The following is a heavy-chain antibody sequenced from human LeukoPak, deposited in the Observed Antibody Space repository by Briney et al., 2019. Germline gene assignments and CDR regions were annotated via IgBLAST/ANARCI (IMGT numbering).Heavy chain of an antibody. CDR1: GGSISSGGYY. Sequence: SETLSLTCTVSGGSISSGGYYWSWIRQHPGKGLEWIGYIYYSGSTYYNPSLKSRITISVDTSKNQFSLKLSSMTAADTAVYYCARGFGGSSTSYAYPFGYWGQGTLVTVSS. D-gene: IGHD2-2*01. V-gene: IGHV4-31*03. CDR3: ARGFGGSSTSYAYPFGY. CDR2: IYYSGST. J-gene: IGHJ4*02.